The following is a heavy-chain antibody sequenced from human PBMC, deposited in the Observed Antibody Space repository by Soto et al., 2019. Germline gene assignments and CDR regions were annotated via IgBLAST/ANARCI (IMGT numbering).Heavy chain of an antibody. CDR3: AHRRCSGGSWSFSFDL. Sequence: QITLKESGPTLVKPTQPLTLTCTFSGFSLSTSGVAVGWIRQPPGKALEWLALLYWHDDKRYIPSLKISLTFTKDTSKNQVVLTMTNMDPVDTATYDYAHRRCSGGSWSFSFDLGGQGILVTVSS. D-gene: IGHD2-15*01. V-gene: IGHV2-5*01. CDR1: GFSLSTSGVA. J-gene: IGHJ1*01. CDR2: LYWHDDK.